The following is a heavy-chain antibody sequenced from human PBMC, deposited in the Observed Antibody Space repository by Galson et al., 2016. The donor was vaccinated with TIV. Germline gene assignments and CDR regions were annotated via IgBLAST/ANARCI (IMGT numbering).Heavy chain of an antibody. V-gene: IGHV1-69*04. CDR3: ATDCSHHSCYEDS. CDR2: IIPILGMT. Sequence: SVKVSCKVSGGNFNKYAVSWVRQAPGQGLEWMGRIIPILGMTNYAQKFQGRVSIIADRSTTTAYMEMSSLISEDTAVYYCATDCSHHSCYEDSWGRGTLVIFSS. J-gene: IGHJ5*02. D-gene: IGHD2-15*01. CDR1: GGNFNKYA.